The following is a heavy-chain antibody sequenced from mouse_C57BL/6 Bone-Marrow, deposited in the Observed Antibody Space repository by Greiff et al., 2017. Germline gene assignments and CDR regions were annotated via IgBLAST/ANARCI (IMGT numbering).Heavy chain of an antibody. D-gene: IGHD2-1*01. CDR1: GYTFTSYG. V-gene: IGHV1-81*01. CDR2: IYPRSGNT. CDR3: ARTDGYYGTYVSYWYFDV. Sequence: QVQLQQSGAELARPGASVKLSCKASGYTFTSYGISWVKQRTGQGLEWIGEIYPRSGNTYYNEKFKGKATLTADKSSSTAYMELRSLTSEDAAVYFCARTDGYYGTYVSYWYFDVWGTGTTVTVSS. J-gene: IGHJ1*03.